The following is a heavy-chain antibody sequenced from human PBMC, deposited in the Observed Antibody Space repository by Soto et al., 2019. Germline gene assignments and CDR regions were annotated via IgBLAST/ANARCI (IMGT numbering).Heavy chain of an antibody. CDR3: ARGNPFNYAGFDV. D-gene: IGHD3-16*01. V-gene: IGHV1-8*01. J-gene: IGHJ6*02. CDR1: GYTFSDFD. Sequence: QAHLEQSGAELKRPGATVKVSYNASGYTFSDFDINWLRQASGQGPEWMGWMNAKSGDTFFPQRFQGKFNMTWDTSLSTAYMEVGSLTSDDTAIYYCARGNPFNYAGFDVWGQGTTVAFSS. CDR2: MNAKSGDT.